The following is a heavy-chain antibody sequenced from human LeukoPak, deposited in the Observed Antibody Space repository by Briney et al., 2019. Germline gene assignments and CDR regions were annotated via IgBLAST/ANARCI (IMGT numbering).Heavy chain of an antibody. CDR3: ARGGITGTPPGGY. Sequence: GGSLRLSCAASGFTFSSYSMNWVRQAPGKGLEWVSSISSSSSYIYYADSVKGRFTISRDNAKNSLYLQMNSLRAEDTAVYYCARGGITGTPPGGYWGQGTLVTVSS. J-gene: IGHJ4*02. CDR2: ISSSSSYI. V-gene: IGHV3-21*01. CDR1: GFTFSSYS. D-gene: IGHD1-7*01.